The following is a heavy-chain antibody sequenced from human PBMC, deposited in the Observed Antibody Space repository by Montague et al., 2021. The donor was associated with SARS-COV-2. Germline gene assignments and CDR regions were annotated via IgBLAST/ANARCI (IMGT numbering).Heavy chain of an antibody. D-gene: IGHD3-9*01. CDR3: ARTYYDIWTGYYNRCAFDI. CDR2: IYYSGST. J-gene: IGHJ3*02. V-gene: IGHV4-59*08. Sequence: SETLSLTCTVSGGSISSYYWSWIRQPPGKGLEWIGYIYYSGSTNYNPSLKSRVTISVDTSKNQFSLKLSSVTAADTAVYYCARTYYDIWTGYYNRCAFDIWGQGTLVTVSS. CDR1: GGSISSYY.